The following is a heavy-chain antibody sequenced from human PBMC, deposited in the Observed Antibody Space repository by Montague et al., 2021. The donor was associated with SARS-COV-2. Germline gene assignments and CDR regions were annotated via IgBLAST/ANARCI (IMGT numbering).Heavy chain of an antibody. J-gene: IGHJ6*03. CDR2: IYSSGST. Sequence: TLSLTCTVSGGSINSGSYHWSWIRQPAGKGLEWIGRIYSSGSTNYNPSLKSRVTISVDTSKNQFSLKITSVTAADTAVYFCARDLGIMDDWGKGTTVTVSS. V-gene: IGHV4-61*02. D-gene: IGHD1-26*01. CDR1: GGSINSGSYH. CDR3: ARDLGIMDD.